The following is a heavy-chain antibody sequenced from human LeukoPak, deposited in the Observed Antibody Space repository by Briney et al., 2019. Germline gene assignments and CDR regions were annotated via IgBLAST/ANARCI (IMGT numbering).Heavy chain of an antibody. CDR1: GYSISSGYY. D-gene: IGHD5-24*01. V-gene: IGHV4-38-2*01. CDR3: ARRDGGYYYYYMDV. Sequence: PSETLSLTCAVSGYSISSGYYWGWIRQPPGKELEWIGSIYHSGSTYYNPSLKSRVTISVDTSKNQFSLKLSSVTAADTAVYYCARRDGGYYYYYMDVWGKGTTVTVSS. CDR2: IYHSGST. J-gene: IGHJ6*03.